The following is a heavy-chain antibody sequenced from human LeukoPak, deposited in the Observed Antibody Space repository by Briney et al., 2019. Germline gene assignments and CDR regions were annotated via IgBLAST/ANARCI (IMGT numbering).Heavy chain of an antibody. Sequence: SETLSLTCAVSGGSISSSNWWSWVRQPPGKGLEWIGEIYHSGSTNYNPSPKSRATISVDKSKNQFSLKLSSVTAADTAVYYCATYYDILTAYTFDYWGQGTLVTVSS. V-gene: IGHV4-4*02. CDR1: GGSISSSNW. J-gene: IGHJ4*02. D-gene: IGHD3-9*01. CDR2: IYHSGST. CDR3: ATYYDILTAYTFDY.